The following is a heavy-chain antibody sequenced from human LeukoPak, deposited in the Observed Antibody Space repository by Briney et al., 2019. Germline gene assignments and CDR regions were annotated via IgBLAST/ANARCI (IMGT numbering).Heavy chain of an antibody. CDR2: ISATSTYI. V-gene: IGHV3-21*01. CDR1: GFTFSSYT. CDR3: VRAPCGGGSCYPHYQYYYMDV. Sequence: NPGGSLRLSCAASGFTFSSYTMSWVRQAPGKGLEWVSSISATSTYIYSADSVEGRFTISRDNAKNSLYLQMDSLRAEGTAVYYCVRAPCGGGSCYPHYQYYYMDVWGTGTTVTVSS. D-gene: IGHD2-15*01. J-gene: IGHJ6*03.